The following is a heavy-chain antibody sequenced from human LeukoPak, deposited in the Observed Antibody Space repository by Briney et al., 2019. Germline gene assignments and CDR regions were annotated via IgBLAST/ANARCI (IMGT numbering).Heavy chain of an antibody. V-gene: IGHV3-23*01. D-gene: IGHD3-3*01. Sequence: GGSLRLSCAASGFTFSSYAMSWVRQAPGKGLEWVSAISGSGGSTYYADSVKGRFTISRDNSKNTLYLQMNSLRAEDTAVYYCAKDPVPTYYDFWSGYDYFDYWGQGTLVTVSS. J-gene: IGHJ4*02. CDR3: AKDPVPTYYDFWSGYDYFDY. CDR2: ISGSGGST. CDR1: GFTFSSYA.